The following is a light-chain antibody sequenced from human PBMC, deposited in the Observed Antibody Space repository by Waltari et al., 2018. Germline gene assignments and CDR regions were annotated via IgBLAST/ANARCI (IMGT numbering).Light chain of an antibody. CDR3: QQYSFSATT. Sequence: ENVLTQSPGTLSLSPGERATLSCRATENVSGNYLAWYQQKPGQAPSLLISASSRRATGVPDRFSGSGSGTDFTLTISRLEPEDFAVYYCQQYSFSATTFGQGTKVEIK. CDR2: ASS. J-gene: IGKJ1*01. V-gene: IGKV3-20*01. CDR1: ENVSGNY.